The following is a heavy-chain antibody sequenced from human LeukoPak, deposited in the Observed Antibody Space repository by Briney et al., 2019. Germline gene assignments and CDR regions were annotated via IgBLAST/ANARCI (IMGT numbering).Heavy chain of an antibody. Sequence: GGSQRLSCAASGFTFSSYAMTWVRQAPGKGLEWVSAISGSGGGTYYADSVKGRFTISRDNSKNTLYLQMNSLRAEDTAVYYCAKDLYSSGSAYYFDYWGQGTLVTVSS. CDR1: GFTFSSYA. CDR3: AKDLYSSGSAYYFDY. CDR2: ISGSGGGT. V-gene: IGHV3-23*01. D-gene: IGHD6-19*01. J-gene: IGHJ4*02.